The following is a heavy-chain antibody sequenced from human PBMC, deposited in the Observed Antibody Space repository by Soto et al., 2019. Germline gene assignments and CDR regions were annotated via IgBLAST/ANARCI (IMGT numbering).Heavy chain of an antibody. J-gene: IGHJ3*02. D-gene: IGHD6-19*01. V-gene: IGHV1-69*01. Sequence: QVQLVQSGAEVKKPGSSVKVSCKASGGTFSSYAISWVRQAPGQGLEWMRGIIPIFGTANYAQKFQGRVTITADESTSTAYMELGSLRSEDTAVYYCARDKGSSGWYGGAFDIWGKGTMVTVSS. CDR1: GGTFSSYA. CDR2: IIPIFGTA. CDR3: ARDKGSSGWYGGAFDI.